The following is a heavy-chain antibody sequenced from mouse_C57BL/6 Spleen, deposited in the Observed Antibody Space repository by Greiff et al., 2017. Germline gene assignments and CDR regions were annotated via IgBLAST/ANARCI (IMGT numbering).Heavy chain of an antibody. J-gene: IGHJ1*03. CDR2: IDPSAGYT. CDR1: GYTFTSYW. CDR3: ASSMITTGVAPYFDV. D-gene: IGHD1-1*01. Sequence: QVQLQQPGAELVMPGASVKLSCKASGYTFTSYWMHWVKQRPGQGLEWIGEIDPSAGYTNYNQKFKGKATLTVAKSSSTAYMQLSSLTSEDSAVYYCASSMITTGVAPYFDVWGTGTTITVSS. V-gene: IGHV1-69*01.